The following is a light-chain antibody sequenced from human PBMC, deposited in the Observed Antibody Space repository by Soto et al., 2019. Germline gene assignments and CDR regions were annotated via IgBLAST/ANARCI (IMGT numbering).Light chain of an antibody. CDR3: CSFVVGSTLV. V-gene: IGLV2-23*01. Sequence: QSVLTQPASVSGSPGQSITISCTGTSSDVGTYNLVSWHQHHPGKAPKLIIYEGSKRPSGVSNRFSGSKSGNTASLTISGLQAEDEADYYCCSFVVGSTLVFGGGTKLTVL. J-gene: IGLJ2*01. CDR2: EGS. CDR1: SSDVGTYNL.